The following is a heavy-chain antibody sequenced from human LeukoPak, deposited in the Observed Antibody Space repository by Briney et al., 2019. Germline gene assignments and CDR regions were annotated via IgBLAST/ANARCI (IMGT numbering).Heavy chain of an antibody. J-gene: IGHJ4*02. Sequence: PSQTLSLTCTVSGGSISSYYWSWIRQPPGKGLEWIGYIYYSGSTNYNPSLKSRVTISVDTSKNQFSLKLSSVTAADTAVYYCARDRGYDFWSGYLDYWGQGTLVTVSS. D-gene: IGHD3-3*01. V-gene: IGHV4-59*01. CDR2: IYYSGST. CDR3: ARDRGYDFWSGYLDY. CDR1: GGSISSYY.